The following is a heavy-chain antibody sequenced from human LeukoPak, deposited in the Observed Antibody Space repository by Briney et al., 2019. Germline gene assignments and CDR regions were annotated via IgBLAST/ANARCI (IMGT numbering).Heavy chain of an antibody. V-gene: IGHV3-23*01. CDR1: GFTFSSYA. CDR2: ISGSGGST. J-gene: IGHJ5*02. CDR3: AKAQAAGKYNWFDP. D-gene: IGHD6-13*01. Sequence: GGSLRLSCAASGFTFSSYAMSWVRQAPGKGLEWVSAISGSGGSTYYADSVKGRFTISRDNSKNTLYLQMNSLRAEDTAVYYCAKAQAAGKYNWFDPWAREPWSPSPQ.